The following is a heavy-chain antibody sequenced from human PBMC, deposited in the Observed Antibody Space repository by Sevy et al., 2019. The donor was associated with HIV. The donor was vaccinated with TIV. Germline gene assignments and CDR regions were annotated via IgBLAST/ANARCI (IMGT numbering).Heavy chain of an antibody. D-gene: IGHD2-21*02. CDR3: ARDHPSTAPFDY. J-gene: IGHJ4*02. CDR2: IKQDGSEN. V-gene: IGHV3-7*01. Sequence: GGSLRLSCAASGFTFSNFWMSWVRQAPGKGLEFVANIKQDGSENFYADSVKGRFTISRDNAKNSLFLQMNKLRVEETAVYYCARDHPSTAPFDYWGQRTLVTVSS. CDR1: GFTFSNFW.